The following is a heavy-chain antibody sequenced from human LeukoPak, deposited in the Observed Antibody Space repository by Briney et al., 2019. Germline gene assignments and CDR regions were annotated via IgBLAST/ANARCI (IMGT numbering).Heavy chain of an antibody. CDR2: INHSGST. CDR1: GGSFSGYY. D-gene: IGHD4-17*01. Sequence: PSETLSLTCTVYGGSFSGYYWSWLRQPPGKGLEWIGEINHSGSTNYNPSLESRITISVDTSKNQFSLKLSSVTAADTAVYYCARETTVTMDYWGQGTLVTVSS. V-gene: IGHV4-34*01. CDR3: ARETTVTMDY. J-gene: IGHJ4*02.